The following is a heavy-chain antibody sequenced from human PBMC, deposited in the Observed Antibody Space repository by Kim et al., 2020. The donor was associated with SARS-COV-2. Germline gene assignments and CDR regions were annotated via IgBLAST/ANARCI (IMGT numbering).Heavy chain of an antibody. CDR3: ASYLTAMVDYYYYGMDV. D-gene: IGHD5-18*01. Sequence: ASVKVSCKASGYTFTSYAMNWVRQAPGQGLEWMGWINTNTGNPTYAQGFTGRFVFSLDTSVSTAYLQISSLKAEDTAVYYCASYLTAMVDYYYYGMDVWGQGTTVTVSS. V-gene: IGHV7-4-1*02. CDR1: GYTFTSYA. CDR2: INTNTGNP. J-gene: IGHJ6*02.